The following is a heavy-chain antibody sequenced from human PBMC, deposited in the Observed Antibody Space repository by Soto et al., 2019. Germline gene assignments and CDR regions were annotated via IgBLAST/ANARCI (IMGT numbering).Heavy chain of an antibody. CDR2: IYYSGST. Sequence: SETLSLTCTVSGGSISSGDYYWSWIRQPPGKGLEWIGYIYYSGSTYYNPSLKSRVTISVDTSKNQFSLKLSSVTAADTAVYYCARVAEVQRNWFDPWGQGTXVTVSS. V-gene: IGHV4-30-4*01. J-gene: IGHJ5*02. CDR1: GGSISSGDYY. D-gene: IGHD6-13*01. CDR3: ARVAEVQRNWFDP.